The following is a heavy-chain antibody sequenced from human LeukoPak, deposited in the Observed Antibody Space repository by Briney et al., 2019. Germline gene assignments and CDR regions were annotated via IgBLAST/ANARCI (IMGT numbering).Heavy chain of an antibody. V-gene: IGHV4-39*07. J-gene: IGHJ3*02. CDR2: IYYSGST. D-gene: IGHD2-2*01. CDR1: GDSISNRDFY. Sequence: SETLSLTCSVSGDSISNRDFYWVWIRQPPGKGLEYIGSIYYSGSTYYNPSLMRRVTISVDTSKNQFSLKLSSVTAADTAVYYCARGVVVPAAMPVLDAFDIWGQGTMVTVSS. CDR3: ARGVVVPAAMPVLDAFDI.